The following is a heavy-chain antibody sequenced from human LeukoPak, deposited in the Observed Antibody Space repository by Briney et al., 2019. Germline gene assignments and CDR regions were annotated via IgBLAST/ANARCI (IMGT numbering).Heavy chain of an antibody. CDR1: GFTFSSYG. J-gene: IGHJ6*03. CDR2: IWYDGSKK. D-gene: IGHD4-23*01. Sequence: GGSLRLSCAASGFTFSSYGMHWVRQAPGEGLQWVAVIWYDGSKKYYADSVKGRFTISRDNSKNTLYLQMNSLRAEDTAVYYCAKPISVVTQTYYMDVWGKGTTVTVSS. V-gene: IGHV3-33*06. CDR3: AKPISVVTQTYYMDV.